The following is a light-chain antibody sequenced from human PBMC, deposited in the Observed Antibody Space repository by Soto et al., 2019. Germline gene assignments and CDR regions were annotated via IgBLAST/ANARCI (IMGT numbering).Light chain of an antibody. CDR1: KSVSSTY. J-gene: IGKJ1*01. Sequence: EIVLTQSPGTLSLSPRERATLSCRASKSVSSTYLAWYQHKPGQAPRLLIYGASSRAPGIPDRFSGSGSGTDFTLTISRLEPEDFAVYYCQQYAASPRTFGQGTQVEV. CDR2: GAS. V-gene: IGKV3-20*01. CDR3: QQYAASPRT.